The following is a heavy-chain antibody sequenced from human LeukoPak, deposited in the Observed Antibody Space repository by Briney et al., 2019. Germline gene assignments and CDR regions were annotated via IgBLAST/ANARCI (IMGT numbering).Heavy chain of an antibody. V-gene: IGHV1-69*13. D-gene: IGHD3-22*01. Sequence: SVKVSCKASGCTFSSYAISWVRQAPGQGLEWMGGIIPIFGTANYAQKFQGRVTITADESTSTAYMELSSLRSEDTAVYYCVSWYYDSSGYPSIYYYYYGMDVWGQGTTVTVSS. CDR2: IIPIFGTA. J-gene: IGHJ6*02. CDR3: VSWYYDSSGYPSIYYYYYGMDV. CDR1: GCTFSSYA.